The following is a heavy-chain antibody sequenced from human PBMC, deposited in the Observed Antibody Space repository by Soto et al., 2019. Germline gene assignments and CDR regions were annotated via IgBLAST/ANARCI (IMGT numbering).Heavy chain of an antibody. J-gene: IGHJ3*02. CDR3: ANASSNSYWPFDI. D-gene: IGHD3-10*01. CDR1: GFKFDDYA. CDR2: IDWNSINI. Sequence: EVQLVESGGGLVQPGGSLRLSCAASGFKFDDYAMHWVRHSPGKGLEWVSGIDWNSINIGYGDSVKGRFTISRDNAKKSLYLQMNSLRAEDPALYYCANASSNSYWPFDIWGQGTMVTVSS. V-gene: IGHV3-9*01.